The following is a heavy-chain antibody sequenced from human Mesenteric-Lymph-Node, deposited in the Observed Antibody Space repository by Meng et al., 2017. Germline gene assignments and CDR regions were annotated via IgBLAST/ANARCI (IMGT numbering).Heavy chain of an antibody. Sequence: GSLRLSCTVSGYSISSGYYWGWIRQPPGKGLEWIGSSYHSGSTYYNPSLKSRVTISVDTSKNQFSLKLSSVTAADTAVYYCARDWYYYDSSGYYSTWGAFDIWGQGTMVTVSS. CDR2: SYHSGST. D-gene: IGHD3-22*01. J-gene: IGHJ3*02. CDR1: GYSISSGYY. V-gene: IGHV4-38-2*02. CDR3: ARDWYYYDSSGYYSTWGAFDI.